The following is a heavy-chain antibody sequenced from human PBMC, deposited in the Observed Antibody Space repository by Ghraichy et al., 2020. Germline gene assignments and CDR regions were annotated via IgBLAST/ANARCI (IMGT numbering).Heavy chain of an antibody. Sequence: LSLTCAASGFTFSNAWMSWVRQAPGKGLEWVGRIKSKTDGGTTDYAAPVKGRFTISRDDSKNTLYLQMNSLKTEDTAVYYCTTDPAMASSGYYYGMDVWGQGTTVTVSS. CDR2: IKSKTDGGTT. CDR3: TTDPAMASSGYYYGMDV. CDR1: GFTFSNAW. J-gene: IGHJ6*01. D-gene: IGHD5-18*01. V-gene: IGHV3-15*01.